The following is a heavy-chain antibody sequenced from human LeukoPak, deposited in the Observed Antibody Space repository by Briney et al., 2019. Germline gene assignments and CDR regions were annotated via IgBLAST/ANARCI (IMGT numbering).Heavy chain of an antibody. CDR1: GYSFTSYW. CDR3: ARLDEGICGGDCSGWFDP. CDR2: IYPGDSDT. V-gene: IGHV5-51*01. J-gene: IGHJ5*02. Sequence: GESLKISCKGSGYSFTSYWIGWVRQMPGKGLEWMGIIYPGDSDTRYSPSFQGQVTISADKSISTAYLQWSSLKASDTAMYYCARLDEGICGGDCSGWFDPWGQGTLVTVSS. D-gene: IGHD2-21*01.